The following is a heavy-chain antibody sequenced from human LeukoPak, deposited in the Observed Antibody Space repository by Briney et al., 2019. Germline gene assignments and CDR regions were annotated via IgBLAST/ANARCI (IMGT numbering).Heavy chain of an antibody. CDR1: GGSFSGYY. CDR3: ARHVWTVGEGGYYFDY. CDR2: IYYSGST. V-gene: IGHV4-34*01. D-gene: IGHD3-3*02. Sequence: SETLSLTCAVYGGSFSGYYWSWIRQPPGKGLEWIGSIYYSGSTYYNPSLKSRVTISVDTSKNQFSLKLSSVTAADTAVYYCARHVWTVGEGGYYFDYWGQGTLVTVSS. J-gene: IGHJ4*02.